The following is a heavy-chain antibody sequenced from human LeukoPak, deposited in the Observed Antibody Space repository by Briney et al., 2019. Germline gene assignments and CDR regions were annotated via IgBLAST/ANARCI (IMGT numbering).Heavy chain of an antibody. J-gene: IGHJ5*02. CDR3: TTGNP. CDR2: IKSKTEGGTT. Sequence: GGSLRLSCLTSGFTFANASMSWVRQAPGKGLQWVGLIKSKTEGGTTFYVAPVKDRFRISRDDGRNTLYLQMNSLTVGDTGVYYCTTGNPWGQGTLVTVSS. CDR1: GFTFANAS. V-gene: IGHV3-15*01.